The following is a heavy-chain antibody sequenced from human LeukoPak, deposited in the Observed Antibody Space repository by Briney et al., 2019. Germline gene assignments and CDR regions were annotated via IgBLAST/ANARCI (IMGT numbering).Heavy chain of an antibody. D-gene: IGHD4-11*01. V-gene: IGHV3-30*18. CDR2: ISYDGSNK. Sequence: GGSLRLSCAASGFTFSSYGMHWVRQAPGKGLEWVAVISYDGSNKYYADSVKGRFTISRDNSKNTLYLQMNSLRAEDTAVYYCAKGDAKSNYAAFDIWGQGTMVTVSS. J-gene: IGHJ3*02. CDR1: GFTFSSYG. CDR3: AKGDAKSNYAAFDI.